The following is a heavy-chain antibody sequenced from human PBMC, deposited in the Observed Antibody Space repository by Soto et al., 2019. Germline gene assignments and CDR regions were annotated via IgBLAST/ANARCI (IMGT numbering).Heavy chain of an antibody. D-gene: IGHD2-2*01. Sequence: LRLSCAASGFTFNNYGMHWVRQAPGKGLEWVALIAYDGSNKQYADSVKGRFTISRDNSKNTLFLQMNSLRAEDTAVYYCAKVFYCSGSSCHPDNYYYYGMDVWGQGTTVTVSS. CDR2: IAYDGSNK. J-gene: IGHJ6*01. CDR3: AKVFYCSGSSCHPDNYYYYGMDV. CDR1: GFTFNNYG. V-gene: IGHV3-30*18.